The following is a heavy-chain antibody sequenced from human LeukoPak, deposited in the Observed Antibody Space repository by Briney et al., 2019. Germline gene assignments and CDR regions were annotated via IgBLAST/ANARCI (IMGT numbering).Heavy chain of an antibody. CDR1: GFTVSSHY. CDR3: ARLPIY. V-gene: IGHV3-66*02. J-gene: IGHJ4*02. Sequence: GGSLRLSCAASGFTVSSHYMTWVRQAPGKGLEWVSVIYSDGSTYNADSVKGRFTISRDNSKNTLYLQMNSLRAEDTAMYYCARLPIYWGQGTLVTVS. CDR2: IYSDGST.